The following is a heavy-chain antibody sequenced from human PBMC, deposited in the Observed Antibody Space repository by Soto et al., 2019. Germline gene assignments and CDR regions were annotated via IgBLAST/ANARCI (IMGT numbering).Heavy chain of an antibody. V-gene: IGHV3-64D*06. CDR1: GFIFSSYT. CDR2: VSSDGVTR. CDR3: LKAGHTYGYSALDI. J-gene: IGHJ3*02. Sequence: PWGSLRISCSAAGFIFSSYTMYWFRQAPGKGLEYVSAVSSDGVTRCDADSVKGRLTISRDNSIKTLYLQMSGLRAEDTAVYYCLKAGHTYGYSALDIWGQVTRATVPS. D-gene: IGHD5-18*01.